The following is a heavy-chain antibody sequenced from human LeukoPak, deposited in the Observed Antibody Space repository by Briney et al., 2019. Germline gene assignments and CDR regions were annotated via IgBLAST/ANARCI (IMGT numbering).Heavy chain of an antibody. CDR1: GGSISSYY. D-gene: IGHD6-19*01. V-gene: IGHV4-59*01. CDR2: IYYSGST. Sequence: PSETLSLTCTVSGGSISSYYWSWIRQPPGKGLEWIGYIYYSGSTNYNPSLKSRVTISVETSKNEFSLKLRSVTAADTAVYYCARVSVADPYYFDYWGQGTLVTVSS. CDR3: ARVSVADPYYFDY. J-gene: IGHJ4*02.